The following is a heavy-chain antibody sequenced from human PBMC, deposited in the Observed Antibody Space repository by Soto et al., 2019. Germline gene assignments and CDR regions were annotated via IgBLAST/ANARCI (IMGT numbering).Heavy chain of an antibody. Sequence: NPGGSLRLSCAASEFTFTYAWMSWVRQAPGKGLEWVGRIKSKTDGGTTDYAAPVKGRFTISRDESQNTLYLQMNSLKTEDTAVYYCTSLYYGHWGQGTLVTVSS. CDR3: TSLYYGH. V-gene: IGHV3-15*01. J-gene: IGHJ4*02. CDR1: EFTFTYAW. D-gene: IGHD3-16*02. CDR2: IKSKTDGGTT.